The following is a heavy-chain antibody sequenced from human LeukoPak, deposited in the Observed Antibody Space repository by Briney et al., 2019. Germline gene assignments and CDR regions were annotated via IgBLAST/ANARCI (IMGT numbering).Heavy chain of an antibody. CDR3: ARFYGGSGSGWSDFDY. CDR1: GGSISSGSYY. J-gene: IGHJ4*02. Sequence: PSQTLSLTCTVSGGSISSGSYYWSWIRQPAGKGLEWIGRIYTSGSTNYNPSLKSRVTISVDTSKNQFSLKLSSVTAADTAVYYCARFYGGSGSGWSDFDYWGQGTLVTVSS. V-gene: IGHV4-61*02. CDR2: IYTSGST. D-gene: IGHD6-19*01.